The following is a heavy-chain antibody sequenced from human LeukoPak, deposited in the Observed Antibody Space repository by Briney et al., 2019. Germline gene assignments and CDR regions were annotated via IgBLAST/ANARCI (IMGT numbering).Heavy chain of an antibody. Sequence: VESLKISCKGSGYSFTSYWIGWVRQMPGKGLEWMGIIYPGDSDTRYSLSFQGQVTISADKSVSTAYLQWSSLKASDTAMYYCARRGSSWYLDYWGQGTLVTVSS. CDR1: GYSFTSYW. CDR2: IYPGDSDT. J-gene: IGHJ4*02. CDR3: ARRGSSWYLDY. D-gene: IGHD6-13*01. V-gene: IGHV5-51*01.